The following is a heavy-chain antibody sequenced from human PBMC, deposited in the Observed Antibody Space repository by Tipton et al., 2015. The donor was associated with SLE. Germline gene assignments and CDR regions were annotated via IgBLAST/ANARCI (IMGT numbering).Heavy chain of an antibody. CDR2: ISGSGGST. Sequence: SLRLSCAASGFTFSSYAMYWVRQAPGKGLEWVSAISGSGGSTYYADSVKGRFTISRDNSKNTLYLQMNSLRAEDTAVYYCAKDSIVVVTAAFDYWGQGTLVTVSS. CDR1: GFTFSSYA. CDR3: AKDSIVVVTAAFDY. D-gene: IGHD2-21*02. J-gene: IGHJ4*02. V-gene: IGHV3-23*01.